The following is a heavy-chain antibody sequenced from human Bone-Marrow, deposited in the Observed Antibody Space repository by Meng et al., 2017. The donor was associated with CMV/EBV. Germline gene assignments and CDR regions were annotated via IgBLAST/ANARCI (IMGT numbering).Heavy chain of an antibody. CDR2: IYYSGST. J-gene: IGHJ6*02. V-gene: IGHV4-59*01. CDR1: GGSFSGYY. CDR3: AKVWFGELSLYYYYGMDV. Sequence: GSLRLSCAVYGGSFSGYYLSWIRQPPGKGLEWIGYIYYSGSTNYNPSLKSRVTITVDTSKNQFLLKLSSVAAADTAVYYCAKVWFGELSLYYYYGMDVWGQGTTVTVSS. D-gene: IGHD3-10*01.